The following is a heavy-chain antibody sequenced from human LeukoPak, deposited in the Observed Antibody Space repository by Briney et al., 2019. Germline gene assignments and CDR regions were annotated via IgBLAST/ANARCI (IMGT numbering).Heavy chain of an antibody. J-gene: IGHJ4*02. Sequence: SQTLSLTCAISGDSVSSDSAAWSWIRQSPSRALEWLGRTYYRSKWYYDYAISVKSRVAINPDTSKNQFTLQLSSVTPEDTAIYYCATAAAGNFDYWGQGTLVTVSS. CDR2: TYYRSKWYY. V-gene: IGHV6-1*01. CDR1: GDSVSSDSAA. D-gene: IGHD6-13*01. CDR3: ATAAAGNFDY.